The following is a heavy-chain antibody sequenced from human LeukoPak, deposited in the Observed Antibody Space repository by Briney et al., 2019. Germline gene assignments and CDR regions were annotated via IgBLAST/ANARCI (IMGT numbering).Heavy chain of an antibody. CDR2: IRQDGSEK. CDR3: ARAVSGYYYYYMDV. Sequence: GGSLRLSCAASGFTLSSYWMSWVRQAPGKGLEWVANIRQDGSEKYYVDSVKGRFTISRDNAKNSLYLQMNSLRAEDTAVYYCARAVSGYYYYYMDVWGKGTTVTVSS. CDR1: GFTLSSYW. V-gene: IGHV3-7*01. D-gene: IGHD1-14*01. J-gene: IGHJ6*03.